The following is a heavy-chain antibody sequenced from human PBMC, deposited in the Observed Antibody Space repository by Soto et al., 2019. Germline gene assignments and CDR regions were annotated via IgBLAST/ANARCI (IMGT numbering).Heavy chain of an antibody. CDR1: GYTFTSYA. V-gene: IGHV1-3*01. CDR3: ARSIVVVTAAAY. D-gene: IGHD2-21*02. Sequence: QVQLVQSGAEVKKPGASVKVSCKASGYTFTSYAMHWVRQAPGHRLEWMGWINAGNGNTKYSQKFQGRVTITRDTSASTAYMELSRWRSEDTAGYYCARSIVVVTAAAYGGQGTLVTVSS. CDR2: INAGNGNT. J-gene: IGHJ4*02.